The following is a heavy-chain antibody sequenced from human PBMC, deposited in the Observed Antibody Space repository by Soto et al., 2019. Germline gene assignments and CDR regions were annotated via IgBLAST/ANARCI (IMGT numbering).Heavy chain of an antibody. CDR2: IWYDGRNK. D-gene: IGHD3-9*01. Sequence: GGSLRLSCAASGFTFSSYGMHWVRQAPGKGLEWVAVIWYDGRNKYYADSVKGRFTISRDNSKNTLYLQMNSLRAEDTAVYYCARDSAYYDILTCYYNIRFYYYGMDVWAQGNTVTVSS. J-gene: IGHJ6*02. CDR3: ARDSAYYDILTCYYNIRFYYYGMDV. CDR1: GFTFSSYG. V-gene: IGHV3-33*01.